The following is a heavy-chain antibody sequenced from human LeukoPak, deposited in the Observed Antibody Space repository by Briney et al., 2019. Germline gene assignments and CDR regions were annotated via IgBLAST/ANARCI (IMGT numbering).Heavy chain of an antibody. V-gene: IGHV1-69*05. D-gene: IGHD4-17*01. CDR3: ARIVAYGDYAPFDY. J-gene: IGHJ4*02. CDR2: IIPIFGTA. Sequence: PAASVKVSYKASGGTFSSYAISWVRQAPGQGLEWMGGIIPIFGTANYAQKFQGRVTITTDESTSTAYMELSSLRSEDTAVYYCARIVAYGDYAPFDYWGQGTLVTVSS. CDR1: GGTFSSYA.